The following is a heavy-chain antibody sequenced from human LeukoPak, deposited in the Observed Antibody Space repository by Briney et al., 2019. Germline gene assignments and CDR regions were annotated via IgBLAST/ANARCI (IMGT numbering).Heavy chain of an antibody. D-gene: IGHD4-17*01. CDR2: IYPDDSDT. CDR1: GYSFTGYW. J-gene: IGHJ4*02. CDR3: ARHGGTVTTGGPLDY. V-gene: IGHV5-51*01. Sequence: GESLKISCKGSGYSFTGYWIGWVRQMPGKGLEWMGIIYPDDSDTRYSPSFQGQVTISADKSISTAYLQWSSLKASDTAMYYCARHGGTVTTGGPLDYWGQGTLVTVSS.